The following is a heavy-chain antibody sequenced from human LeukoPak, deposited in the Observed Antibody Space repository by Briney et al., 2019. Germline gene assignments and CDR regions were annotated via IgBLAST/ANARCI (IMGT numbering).Heavy chain of an antibody. V-gene: IGHV3-23*01. J-gene: IGHJ4*01. Sequence: PGGSLRLSCAGSGFTFSTYGMSWVRQAPNKGLEWLSPISGSGDSTYYADSVKGRFTISRDRSKNTLYLDMNSLRAEDTAVYYCARIQGGYSYGFVDYWGHGTLVTVSS. CDR2: ISGSGDST. CDR1: GFTFSTYG. CDR3: ARIQGGYSYGFVDY. D-gene: IGHD5-18*01.